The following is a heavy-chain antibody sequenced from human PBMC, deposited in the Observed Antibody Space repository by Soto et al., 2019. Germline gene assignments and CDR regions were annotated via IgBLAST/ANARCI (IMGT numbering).Heavy chain of an antibody. CDR1: GDSVSSGDYY. D-gene: IGHD3-16*01. CDR2: IYFSGRT. Sequence: SETLSLTCTVSGDSVSSGDYYWTWIRQPPGKGLEWVGHIYFSGRTNYIPSIESRVTISLDTSKNQFSLKLTSVTAADTAVYYCARVPIDTYMIYWSDPWGQGTLVTVSS. J-gene: IGHJ5*02. CDR3: ARVPIDTYMIYWSDP. V-gene: IGHV4-61*08.